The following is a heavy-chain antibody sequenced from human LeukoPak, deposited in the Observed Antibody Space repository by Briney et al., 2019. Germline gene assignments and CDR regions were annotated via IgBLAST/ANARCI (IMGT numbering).Heavy chain of an antibody. CDR3: AKASNYYGSGSYYEFDY. V-gene: IGHV3-23*01. CDR1: GFTFSSDA. CDR2: ISGSGGST. J-gene: IGHJ4*02. Sequence: AGGSLRLSCAASGFTFSSDAMSWVRQAPGKGLEWVSAISGSGGSTYYADSVKGRFTTSRDNSKNTLYLQMNSLRAEDTAVYYCAKASNYYGSGSYYEFDYWGQGTLVTVSS. D-gene: IGHD3-10*01.